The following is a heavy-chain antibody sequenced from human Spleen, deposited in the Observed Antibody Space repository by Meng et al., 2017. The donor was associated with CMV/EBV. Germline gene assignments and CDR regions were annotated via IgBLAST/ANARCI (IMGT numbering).Heavy chain of an antibody. Sequence: GESLKISCEASGFTFRRYAMHWVRQAPGKGLEWVSLITYDGDTTFYADSVRGRFTISKDNSEDSLYLQMNSLRGEDSGLYYCARDRGYGAGFFAIGYWGQGTLVTVSS. CDR2: ITYDGDTT. D-gene: IGHD3-3*01. CDR3: ARDRGYGAGFFAIGY. CDR1: GFTFRRYA. J-gene: IGHJ4*02. V-gene: IGHV3-43D*03.